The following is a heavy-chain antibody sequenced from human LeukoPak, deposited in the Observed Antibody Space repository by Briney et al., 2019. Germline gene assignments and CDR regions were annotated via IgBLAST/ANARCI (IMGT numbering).Heavy chain of an antibody. CDR2: INHSGST. J-gene: IGHJ4*02. D-gene: IGHD4-4*01. CDR1: GGSFSGYY. V-gene: IGHV4-34*01. CDR3: ARGPVTTGGNYFDY. Sequence: SETLSLTCAVYGGSFSGYYWSWIRQPPGKGLEWIGEINHSGSTNYNPSLKSRVTISVDTSKNQFYLKLSCVTAADTAVYYCARGPVTTGGNYFDYWGQGTLVTVSS.